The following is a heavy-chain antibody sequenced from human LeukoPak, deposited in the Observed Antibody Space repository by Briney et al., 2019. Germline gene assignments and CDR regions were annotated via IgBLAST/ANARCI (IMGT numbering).Heavy chain of an antibody. CDR2: MYSGGAI. Sequence: GGSLRLSCAASGLLVSSNYMSWVRQAPGKGLEWVSVMYSGGAIHYADSVKGRSTISRDNSKNTLCLQMNSLRAEDTAMYFCARGHSSGNPDPFDYWGQGTLVIVSS. D-gene: IGHD6-19*01. V-gene: IGHV3-53*01. CDR1: GLLVSSNY. CDR3: ARGHSSGNPDPFDY. J-gene: IGHJ4*02.